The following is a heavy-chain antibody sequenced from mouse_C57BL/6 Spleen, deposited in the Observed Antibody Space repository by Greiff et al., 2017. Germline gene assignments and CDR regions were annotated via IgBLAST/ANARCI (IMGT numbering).Heavy chain of an antibody. CDR2: VYPGDGDT. Sequence: QVQLQQSGPELVKPGASVKICCKASGYAFSSSWMNWVKQRPGKGLEWIGRVYPGDGDTNYNGKFKGKATLTADKSSSTAYMQLSSLTSEDSAVYFCASWGTTVVEGYWGQGTTLTVSS. CDR1: GYAFSSSW. D-gene: IGHD1-1*01. J-gene: IGHJ2*01. CDR3: ASWGTTVVEGY. V-gene: IGHV1-82*01.